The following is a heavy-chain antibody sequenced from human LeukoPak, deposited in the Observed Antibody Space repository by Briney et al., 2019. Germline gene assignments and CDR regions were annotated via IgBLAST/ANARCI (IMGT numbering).Heavy chain of an antibody. J-gene: IGHJ6*02. CDR1: GGSFSGYY. Sequence: PSETLSLTCAVYGGSFSGYYWSWIRQPPGKGLEWIGEINHSGSTNYNPSLKSRVTISVDTSKNQFSLKLSSVTAADTAVYYCARAWNYYYYGMDVWGQGTTVTVS. D-gene: IGHD1-1*01. V-gene: IGHV4-34*01. CDR3: ARAWNYYYYGMDV. CDR2: INHSGST.